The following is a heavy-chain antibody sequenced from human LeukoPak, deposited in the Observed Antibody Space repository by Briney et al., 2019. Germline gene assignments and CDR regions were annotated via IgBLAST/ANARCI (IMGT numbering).Heavy chain of an antibody. J-gene: IGHJ6*03. CDR1: GFTFSSYW. CDR3: ARRGVVRYPPLISDYYYYYMDV. V-gene: IGHV3-74*01. CDR2: INSDGSST. Sequence: GGSLRLSCAASGFTFSSYWMHWVRQAPGKGLVWVSRINSDGSSTSYADSVKGRFTISRDNAKNTLYLQMNSLRAEDTAVYYCARRGVVRYPPLISDYYYYYMDVWGKGTTVTVSS. D-gene: IGHD3-3*01.